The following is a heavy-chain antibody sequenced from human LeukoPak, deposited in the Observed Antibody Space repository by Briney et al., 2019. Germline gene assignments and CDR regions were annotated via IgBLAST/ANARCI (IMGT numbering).Heavy chain of an antibody. D-gene: IGHD2-2*02. V-gene: IGHV1-69*06. CDR3: ARVAAEVVGVPGAIGFGWLRRDYYYMDV. CDR1: GGTFSSYA. Sequence: SVKVSCKASGGTFSSYAISWVRQAPGQGLEWMGGIIPIFGTANYAQKFQGRVMITADKSTSTAYMELSSLRSEDTAVYYCARVAAEVVGVPGAIGFGWLRRDYYYMDVWGKGTTVTVSS. CDR2: IIPIFGTA. J-gene: IGHJ6*03.